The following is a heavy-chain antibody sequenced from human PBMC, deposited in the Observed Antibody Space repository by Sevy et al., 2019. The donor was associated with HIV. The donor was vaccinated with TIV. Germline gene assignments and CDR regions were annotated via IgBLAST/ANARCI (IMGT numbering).Heavy chain of an antibody. CDR2: LSFGCGEI. CDR1: GFTFSKYS. Sequence: GGSLRLSCAAPGFTFSKYSMSWVRQPPGKGLEWVSILSFGCGEINYADSVKGRFTISRDNSKSSVYLQMNNLRPEDTAVYYCAREGCTKPHDYWGQGTLVTVSS. D-gene: IGHD2-8*01. J-gene: IGHJ4*02. CDR3: AREGCTKPHDY. V-gene: IGHV3-23*01.